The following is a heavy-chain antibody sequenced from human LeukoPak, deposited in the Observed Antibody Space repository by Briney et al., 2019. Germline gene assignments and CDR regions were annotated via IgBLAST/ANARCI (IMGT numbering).Heavy chain of an antibody. V-gene: IGHV3-15*01. CDR1: GFTFSHAW. D-gene: IGHD3-3*01. CDR3: AKHNYGVVSIQQ. J-gene: IGHJ1*01. CDR2: IRSKTDGGTT. Sequence: GGSLRLSCAASGFTFSHAWMAWVRQAPGKGLEWVGRIRSKTDGGTTEYAAPVQGRFTISRDDSTNTLYLQMNSLKIEDTAVYYCAKHNYGVVSIQQWGQGTLVTVSS.